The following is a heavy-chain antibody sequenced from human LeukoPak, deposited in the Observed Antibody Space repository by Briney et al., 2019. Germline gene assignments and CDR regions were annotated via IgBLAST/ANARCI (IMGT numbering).Heavy chain of an antibody. V-gene: IGHV1-18*01. Sequence: ASVKVSCKASGYTFTSYGISWVRQAPGQGLEWVGWISGYNGHTNYAQKLQGRVSMTTDTSTSTAYMDLRSLRSDDTAVYYCAVLHGDSGYDFDYWGQGTLVTVSS. CDR3: AVLHGDSGYDFDY. D-gene: IGHD5-12*01. J-gene: IGHJ4*02. CDR2: ISGYNGHT. CDR1: GYTFTSYG.